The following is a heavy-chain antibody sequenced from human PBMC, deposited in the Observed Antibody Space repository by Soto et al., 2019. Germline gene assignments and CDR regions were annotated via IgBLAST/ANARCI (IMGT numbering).Heavy chain of an antibody. CDR2: IYYSGSA. J-gene: IGHJ5*02. CDR1: GGSISSVSYY. Sequence: QLQLQESGPGLVKPSETLSLTCSVSGGSISSVSYYWGWLRQPPGKGLEWIGSIYYSGSAYYSPSLKSRVTMSVDTSKNQLSLELRSVTAADTAVYYCARLHCNSPNCVPLDPWGQGTLVTVSS. D-gene: IGHD2-2*01. V-gene: IGHV4-39*01. CDR3: ARLHCNSPNCVPLDP.